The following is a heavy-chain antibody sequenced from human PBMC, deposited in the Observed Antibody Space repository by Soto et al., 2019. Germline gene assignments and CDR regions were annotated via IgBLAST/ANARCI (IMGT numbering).Heavy chain of an antibody. Sequence: PGGSLRLSCAASGFTFSDYYMTWIRQAPGSGLEWVSYISSSSGTISYANSVKGRFTISRDNSKNTLFLQMNSLRVEDTAIYYCAKKVNSGPGSQYFDYWGQGTLVTVSS. CDR1: GFTFSDYY. V-gene: IGHV3-11*01. J-gene: IGHJ4*02. CDR2: ISSSSGTI. CDR3: AKKVNSGPGSQYFDY. D-gene: IGHD3-10*01.